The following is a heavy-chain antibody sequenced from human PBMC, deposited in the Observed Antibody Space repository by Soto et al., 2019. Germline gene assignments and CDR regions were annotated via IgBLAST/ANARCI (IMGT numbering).Heavy chain of an antibody. CDR3: AKSRGDSWYLYYYDY. CDR1: GLTFRAFS. V-gene: IGHV3-23*01. Sequence: EVQLLESGGGLVQPGGSLRLSCAASGLTFRAFSMSWVRQPPGKGLEWVSGISGSGGSTYYADSVKGRFTISRDSSSNTLYLQMSSLRAEDTAVYSCAKSRGDSWYLYYYDYWGQGTLVTVSS. CDR2: ISGSGGST. J-gene: IGHJ4*02. D-gene: IGHD5-12*01.